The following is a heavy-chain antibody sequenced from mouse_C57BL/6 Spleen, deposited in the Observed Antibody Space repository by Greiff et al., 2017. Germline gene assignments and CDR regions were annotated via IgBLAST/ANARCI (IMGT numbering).Heavy chain of an antibody. J-gene: IGHJ2*01. CDR2: IYPSDSET. CDR3: ARDYYYGFDY. D-gene: IGHD1-1*01. Sequence: QVQLQQPGAELVRPGSSVKLSCKASGYTFTSYWMDWVKQRPGQGLEWIGNIYPSDSETHYNQQFKDKATLTVDKSSSTAYMQLSSLTSEDSAVYYCARDYYYGFDYWGQGTTLTVSS. CDR1: GYTFTSYW. V-gene: IGHV1-61*01.